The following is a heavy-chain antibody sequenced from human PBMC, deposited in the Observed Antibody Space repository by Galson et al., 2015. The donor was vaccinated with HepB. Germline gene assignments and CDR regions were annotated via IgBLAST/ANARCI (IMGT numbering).Heavy chain of an antibody. D-gene: IGHD2-8*02. J-gene: IGHJ1*01. CDR1: GLTKYA. CDR3: AKTTGRFSADFF. CDR2: IGGNDGTT. Sequence: SLRLSCAASGLTKYATTWVRQAPGKGLEWVSTIGGNDGTTYYADSVKGRFTISRDNSKNTLYLQMNSLRVEDTAISYCAKTTGRFSADFFWGQGTLVTVSS. V-gene: IGHV3-23*01.